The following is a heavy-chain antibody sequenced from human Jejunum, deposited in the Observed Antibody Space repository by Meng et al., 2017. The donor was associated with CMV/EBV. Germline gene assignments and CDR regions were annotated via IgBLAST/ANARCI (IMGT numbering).Heavy chain of an antibody. J-gene: IGHJ4*02. CDR1: GGSISSSSYY. V-gene: IGHV4-39*07. Sequence: QLQLQESGPGLLKPSETLSLTCTVSGGSISSSSYYWAWIRQPPGKGLEWIGSIYYSGSTYYNPSLKSRVTISVDTSKNQFSLKLSSVTAADTAVYYCARSPRGGIYRFSDDWGQGTLGTVDS. CDR3: ARSPRGGIYRFSDD. CDR2: IYYSGST. D-gene: IGHD2-15*01.